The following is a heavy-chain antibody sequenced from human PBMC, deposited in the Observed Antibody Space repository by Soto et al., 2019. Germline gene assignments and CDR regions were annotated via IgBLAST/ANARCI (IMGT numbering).Heavy chain of an antibody. CDR1: GYTFTSYG. CDR3: ARVLTDQDCISTSCYMDY. V-gene: IGHV1-18*01. Sequence: QVQLVQSGAEVKKPWASVKVSCKASGYTFTSYGISWVRQAPGQGLEWMGWISAYNGNTNYAQKLQGRVTMTTDTSTSTAYMELRSLRSDDTAVYYCARVLTDQDCISTSCYMDYWGQGTLVTVSS. D-gene: IGHD2-2*02. J-gene: IGHJ4*02. CDR2: ISAYNGNT.